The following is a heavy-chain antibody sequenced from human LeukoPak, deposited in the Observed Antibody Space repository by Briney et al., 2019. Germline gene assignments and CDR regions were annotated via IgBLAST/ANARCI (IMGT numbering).Heavy chain of an antibody. V-gene: IGHV3-11*05. CDR3: ARAANTATGTPTLAIDY. J-gene: IGHJ4*02. CDR1: GFTFTNYW. CDR2: ISSSSSYT. D-gene: IGHD6-13*01. Sequence: GGSLRLSCAASGFTFTNYWMSWIRQAPGKGLEWVSYISSSSSYTAYADSVKARFTISRDDARNSLFLQINSLTADDTAVYFCARAANTATGTPTLAIDYWGQGTLVTVSS.